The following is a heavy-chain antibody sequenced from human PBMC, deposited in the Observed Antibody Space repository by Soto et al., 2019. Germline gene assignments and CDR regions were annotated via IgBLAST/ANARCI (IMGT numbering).Heavy chain of an antibody. J-gene: IGHJ6*02. CDR3: ARDRGYSGYENYYYYGMDV. Sequence: GGSLRLSCAASGFTVSSNYMSWVRQAPEKGLEWVSVIYSGGSTYYADSVKGRFTISRDNSKNTLYLQMNSLRAEDTAVYYCARDRGYSGYENYYYYGMDVWGQGTTVTVSS. V-gene: IGHV3-53*01. CDR2: IYSGGST. CDR1: GFTVSSNY. D-gene: IGHD5-12*01.